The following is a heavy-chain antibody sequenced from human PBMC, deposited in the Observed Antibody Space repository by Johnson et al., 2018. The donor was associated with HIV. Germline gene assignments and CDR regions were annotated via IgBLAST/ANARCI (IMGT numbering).Heavy chain of an antibody. CDR3: AKKGRAAAEGGVGAFDI. Sequence: QVQLVESGGGLVQPGGSLRLSCEASGFTFSRYWMSWVRQAPGKGLEWVAVIWYDGSTKYYADSVKGRFTISRDNSTNTLYLQMNSRRAEDTAVYYCAKKGRAAAEGGVGAFDIWGQGTMVTVSS. J-gene: IGHJ3*02. CDR1: GFTFSRYW. CDR2: IWYDGSTK. D-gene: IGHD6-13*01. V-gene: IGHV3-33*06.